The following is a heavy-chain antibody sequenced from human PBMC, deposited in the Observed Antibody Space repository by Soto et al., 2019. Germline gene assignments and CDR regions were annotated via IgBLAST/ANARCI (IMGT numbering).Heavy chain of an antibody. V-gene: IGHV3-23*01. Sequence: GGSLRLSCAASGVTFSSYAMSWVRQAPGKGLEWVSAISGSGGSTYNAHSVKGRFTISIDNSKNTLYLQMNSLRAEDTAVYSCAKFSIFVVVPIWFDPWGQGTLVTVSS. CDR3: AKFSIFVVVPIWFDP. J-gene: IGHJ5*02. CDR1: GVTFSSYA. CDR2: ISGSGGST. D-gene: IGHD3-3*01.